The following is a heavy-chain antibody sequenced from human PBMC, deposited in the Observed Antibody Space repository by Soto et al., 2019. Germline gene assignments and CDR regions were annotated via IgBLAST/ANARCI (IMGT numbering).Heavy chain of an antibody. D-gene: IGHD6-19*01. CDR1: GFTFSSYT. CDR3: ARDPYSSGWLDY. V-gene: IGHV3-30-3*01. CDR2: ISYDENNK. J-gene: IGHJ4*02. Sequence: QVQLVESGGGVVQSGRSLRLSCAASGFTFSSYTMHWVRQAPGKGLEWVAVISYDENNKYYADSVKGRFTISRDNSKNTLYLQMNSLRGEDTAVYYCARDPYSSGWLDYWGQGTLVTGSS.